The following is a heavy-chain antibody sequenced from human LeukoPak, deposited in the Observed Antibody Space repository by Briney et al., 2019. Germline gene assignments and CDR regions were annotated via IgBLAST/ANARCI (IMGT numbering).Heavy chain of an antibody. V-gene: IGHV3-23*01. CDR2: ISGSGGST. Sequence: GGSLRLSCAASGFTFSSYSMNWVRQAPGKGLEWVSAISGSGGSTYYADSVKGRFTISRDNSKNTLYLQMNSLRAEDTAVYYCAKKVADIVVVVAAWYFDLWGRGTLVTVSS. CDR1: GFTFSSYS. J-gene: IGHJ2*01. D-gene: IGHD2-15*01. CDR3: AKKVADIVVVVAAWYFDL.